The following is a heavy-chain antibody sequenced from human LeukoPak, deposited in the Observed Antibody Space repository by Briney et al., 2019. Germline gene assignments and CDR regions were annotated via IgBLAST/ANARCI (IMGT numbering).Heavy chain of an antibody. V-gene: IGHV3-30*02. CDR1: GFTFGSYG. CDR2: VRYDGNNP. Sequence: GGSLRLSCAASGFTFGSYGMQWVRQAPGKGLDWVAFVRYDGNNPYYSASVKGRITISRDNSKNTVLLQMNNLRLDDAAVYYCARGSRYGDYPYYCDFWGQGTLVTVSS. D-gene: IGHD4-17*01. J-gene: IGHJ4*02. CDR3: ARGSRYGDYPYYCDF.